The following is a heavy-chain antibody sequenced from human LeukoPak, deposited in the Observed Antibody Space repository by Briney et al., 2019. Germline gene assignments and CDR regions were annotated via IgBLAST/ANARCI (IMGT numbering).Heavy chain of an antibody. CDR1: GGSISSSSYY. Sequence: SETLSLTCTVSGGSISSSSYYWGWIRQPPGKGLEWIGSIYYSGSTYYNPSLKSRVTISVDTSKNQFSLKLSSVTAADTAVYYCARTSIAAHNWFDPWGQGTLVTVSS. CDR3: ARTSIAAHNWFDP. V-gene: IGHV4-39*07. J-gene: IGHJ5*02. D-gene: IGHD6-6*01. CDR2: IYYSGST.